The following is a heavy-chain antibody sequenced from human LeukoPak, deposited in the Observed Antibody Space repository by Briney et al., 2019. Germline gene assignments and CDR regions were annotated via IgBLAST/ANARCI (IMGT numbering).Heavy chain of an antibody. CDR2: ISHDGSNE. V-gene: IGHV3-30*04. J-gene: IGHJ4*02. D-gene: IGHD3-10*01. CDR1: GFTFSAYA. Sequence: PGGSLRLSCEASGFTFSAYAMTWVRQAPGKGLEWVAVISHDGSNEYYADSVKGRFTISRDNSKNTLYLQMNSLRAEDTAVYYCVRDISGEKSFDYWGQGSLVTVSS. CDR3: VRDISGEKSFDY.